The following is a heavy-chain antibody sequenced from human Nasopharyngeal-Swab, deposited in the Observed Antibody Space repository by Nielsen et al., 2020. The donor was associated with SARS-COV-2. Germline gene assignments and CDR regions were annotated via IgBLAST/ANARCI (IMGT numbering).Heavy chain of an antibody. Sequence: SETLSLTCTVSGGSISSGSYYWSWIRQPAGKGLEWIGRIYTSGSTNYNPSLKSRVTISVDTSKNQFSLKLSSVTAADTAVYYCATRLYCSSTSCYVGDAFDIWGQGTMVTVSS. D-gene: IGHD2-2*01. V-gene: IGHV4-61*02. CDR2: IYTSGST. J-gene: IGHJ3*02. CDR3: ATRLYCSSTSCYVGDAFDI. CDR1: GGSISSGSYY.